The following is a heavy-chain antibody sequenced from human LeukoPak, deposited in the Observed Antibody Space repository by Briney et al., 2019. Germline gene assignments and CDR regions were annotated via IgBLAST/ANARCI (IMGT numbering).Heavy chain of an antibody. CDR1: GFTFSDYY. CDR3: AKDSLYLRNYDFWSGYYPYYYYYYYMDV. Sequence: PGGSLRLSCAASGFTFSDYYMSWIRQAPGKGLEWVSSISSSSSYIYSADSVKGRFTISRDNAKNSLYLQMNSLRVEDTAVYYCAKDSLYLRNYDFWSGYYPYYYYYYYMDVWGKGTTVTVS. D-gene: IGHD3-3*01. J-gene: IGHJ6*03. V-gene: IGHV3-11*06. CDR2: ISSSSSYI.